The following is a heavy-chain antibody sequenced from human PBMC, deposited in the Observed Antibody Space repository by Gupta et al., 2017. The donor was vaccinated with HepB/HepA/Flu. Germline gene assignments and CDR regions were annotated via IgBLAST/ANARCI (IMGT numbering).Heavy chain of an antibody. V-gene: IGHV1-2*02. CDR2: INPNSGGT. D-gene: IGHD7-27*01. J-gene: IGHJ5*02. CDR3: ARDPANWGERWNWFDP. CDR1: GYTFTGYY. Sequence: QVQLVQSGAEVKKPGASVKVSCKASGYTFTGYYMHWVRQAPGQGLEWMGWINPNSGGTNYAQKFQGRVTMTRDTSISTAYMELSRLRSDDTAVYYCARDPANWGERWNWFDPWGQGTLVTVSS.